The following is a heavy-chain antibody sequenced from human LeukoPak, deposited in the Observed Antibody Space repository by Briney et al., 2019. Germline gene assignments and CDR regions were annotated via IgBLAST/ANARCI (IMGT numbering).Heavy chain of an antibody. V-gene: IGHV3-33*08. CDR3: AREIFGSGSYPDY. D-gene: IGHD3-10*01. CDR1: GFIFSNYN. Sequence: GGSLRLSCAASGFIFSNYNMNWLRQAPGKGLEWVALIWHDASHTFTDSVRGRFTISRDNSKNTVYLQMNSLGGEDTAVYYCAREIFGSGSYPDYWGQGTLVTASS. CDR2: IWHDASHT. J-gene: IGHJ4*02.